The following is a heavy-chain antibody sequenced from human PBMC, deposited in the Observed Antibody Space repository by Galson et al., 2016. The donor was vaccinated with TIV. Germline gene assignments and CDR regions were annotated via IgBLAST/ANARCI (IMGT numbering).Heavy chain of an antibody. CDR1: GGIFNSYG. CDR2: IIAIFGTT. D-gene: IGHD3-9*01. Sequence: SVKVSCKASGGIFNSYGISWVRQAPGQGLEWMGGIIAIFGTTNYAQKFQGRVTITTDEPTSTVYMELSSLRSDDTAVYYCARGRTYFNFYMDVWGKGTTVTVSS. V-gene: IGHV1-69*05. J-gene: IGHJ6*03. CDR3: ARGRTYFNFYMDV.